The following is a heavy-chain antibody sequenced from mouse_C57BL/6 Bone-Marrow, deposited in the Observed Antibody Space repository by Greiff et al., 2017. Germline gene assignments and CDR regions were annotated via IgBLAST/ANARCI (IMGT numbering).Heavy chain of an antibody. CDR1: GFNIKNTY. Sequence: VQLKESVAELVRPGASVKLSCTASGFNIKNTYMHWVKQRPEQGLEWIGRIDPANGNTKYTPKFQGKATITADTSSNTAYLQLSSLTSEDTAIYYCARTGVSGPYYFDYWGQGTTLTVSS. D-gene: IGHD3-2*02. CDR2: IDPANGNT. J-gene: IGHJ2*01. CDR3: ARTGVSGPYYFDY. V-gene: IGHV14-3*01.